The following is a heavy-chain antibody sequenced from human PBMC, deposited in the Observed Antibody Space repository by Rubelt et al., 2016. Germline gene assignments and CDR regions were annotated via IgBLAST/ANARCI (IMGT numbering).Heavy chain of an antibody. V-gene: IGHV4-39*01. CDR1: GGSISSGGYY. J-gene: IGHJ5*01. D-gene: IGHD1-1*01. CDR3: ARARSTGVGGRGFFDS. CDR2: VLHSGSA. Sequence: ESGPGLVKPSQTLSLTCTVSGGSISSGGYYWGWIRQPPGKGLEYIVTVLHSGSAYYNPSLNSRVTVSVDTSKNQFSLSLYSGTAADTAVYYCARARSTGVGGRGFFDSWGQGTLVTVSS.